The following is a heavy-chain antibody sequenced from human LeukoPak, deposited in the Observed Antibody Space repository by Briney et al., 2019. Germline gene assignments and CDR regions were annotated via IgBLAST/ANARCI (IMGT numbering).Heavy chain of an antibody. Sequence: SETLSLTCTVSGGSLSSYYWSWIRQPPGKGLEWIGYIYYSGSTNYNPSLKSRVTISVDTSKNQISLKLSSVTAADTAVYYCARAGYSSGSYYFDYWGQGTLVTVSS. J-gene: IGHJ4*02. V-gene: IGHV4-59*01. D-gene: IGHD6-19*01. CDR2: IYYSGST. CDR1: GGSLSSYY. CDR3: ARAGYSSGSYYFDY.